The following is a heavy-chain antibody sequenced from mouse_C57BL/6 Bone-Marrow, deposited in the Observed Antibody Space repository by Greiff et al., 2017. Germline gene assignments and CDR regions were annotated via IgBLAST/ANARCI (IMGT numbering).Heavy chain of an antibody. J-gene: IGHJ4*01. CDR3: ARGLYYAMDY. V-gene: IGHV3-6*01. D-gene: IGHD6-1*01. Sequence: ESGPGLVKPSQFLSLTCSVTGYSITSGYYWNWIRQFPGNKLEWMGYISYDGSNNYNPSLKNRISITRDTSKNQFFLKLNSVTTEDTATYYCARGLYYAMDYWGQGTSVTVSS. CDR2: ISYDGSN. CDR1: GYSITSGYY.